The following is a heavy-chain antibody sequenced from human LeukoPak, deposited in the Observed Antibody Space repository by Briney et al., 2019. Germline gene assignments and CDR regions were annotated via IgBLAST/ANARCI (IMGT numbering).Heavy chain of an antibody. Sequence: ASVKVSCKASGYTFTSYGISWVRQAPGQAREWMGWISAYNGNTNYAQKLQGRVTMTTDTSTSTAYMELRSLRSDDTAVYNCARSPTSGSYSRRRDDAFDIWGQGTMVTVSS. CDR3: ARSPTSGSYSRRRDDAFDI. CDR2: ISAYNGNT. CDR1: GYTFTSYG. D-gene: IGHD6-19*01. V-gene: IGHV1-18*01. J-gene: IGHJ3*02.